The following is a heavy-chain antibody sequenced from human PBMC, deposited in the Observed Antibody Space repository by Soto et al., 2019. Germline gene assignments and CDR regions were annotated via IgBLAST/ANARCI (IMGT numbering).Heavy chain of an antibody. J-gene: IGHJ6*02. Sequence: QVQLVQSGAEVKKPGSSVKVSCKASGGTFSSYAISWVRQAPGQGLEWMGGIIPIFGTANYAQQFQGRVTIAAVESQGTAYMELGSMRSEDTAGYYCGGQQQPGYYYYGMDVWGQGTTVTVSS. V-gene: IGHV1-69*01. D-gene: IGHD6-13*01. CDR3: GGQQQPGYYYYGMDV. CDR1: GGTFSSYA. CDR2: IIPIFGTA.